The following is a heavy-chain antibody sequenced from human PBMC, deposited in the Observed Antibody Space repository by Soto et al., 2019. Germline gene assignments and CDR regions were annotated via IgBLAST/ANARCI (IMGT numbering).Heavy chain of an antibody. CDR1: GFTFSSYA. V-gene: IGHV3-23*01. D-gene: IGHD6-19*01. CDR2: ITGGGDGT. Sequence: EVQLLESGGGFIQPGGSLRLSCAASGFTFSSYAMSWVRQAPGKGLEWVSTITGGGDGTNYADSVKGRFTISRDNADDKLYTPTSDLSLDATDIYYCANRVPGSLAKFCRGSGCHYAFDIWGQGTMVTVSS. CDR3: ANRVPGSLAKFCRGSGCHYAFDI. J-gene: IGHJ3*02.